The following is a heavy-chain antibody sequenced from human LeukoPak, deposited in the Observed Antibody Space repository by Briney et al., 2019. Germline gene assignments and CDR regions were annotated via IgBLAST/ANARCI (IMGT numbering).Heavy chain of an antibody. CDR2: ISSSSFFI. CDR3: AKDQFPYYYYYYMDV. CDR1: GFTFSTYT. Sequence: PGGSLRLSCVASGFTFSTYTMNWVRQAPGKGLEWVSSISSSSFFISYADSVKGRFTISRDNAKNSLYLQMKSLRAEDTAVYYCAKDQFPYYYYYYMDVWGKGTTVTVSS. V-gene: IGHV3-21*01. J-gene: IGHJ6*03.